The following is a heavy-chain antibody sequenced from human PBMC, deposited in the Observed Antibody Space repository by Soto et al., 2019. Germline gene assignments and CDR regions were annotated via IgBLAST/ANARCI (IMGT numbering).Heavy chain of an antibody. J-gene: IGHJ6*02. D-gene: IGHD4-17*01. V-gene: IGHV3-30*18. Sequence: VQLVESGGGLVKPGGSLRLSCAASGFTFSSYSMNWVRQAPGKGLEWVAVVSSDGNIKYYADSVKGRFTISRDNSKNTLYLQMNSLRAEDTAVYYCAKDIGLTTVYYYGMDVWGQGTTVTVSS. CDR2: VSSDGNIK. CDR3: AKDIGLTTVYYYGMDV. CDR1: GFTFSSYS.